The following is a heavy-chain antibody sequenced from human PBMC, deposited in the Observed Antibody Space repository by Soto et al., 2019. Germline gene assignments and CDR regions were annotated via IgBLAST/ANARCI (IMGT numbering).Heavy chain of an antibody. J-gene: IGHJ4*02. CDR2: ISGSGGST. CDR1: GFTFSSYA. V-gene: IGHV3-23*01. CDR3: ARAYSSGWYYFDY. Sequence: PGGSLRLSCAASGFTFSSYAMSWVRQAPGKGLEWVSRISGSGGSTYYADSVKGRLTISRDNSKNTVYLQMNSLRADDTAVYYCARAYSSGWYYFDYWGQGTLVTVSS. D-gene: IGHD6-19*01.